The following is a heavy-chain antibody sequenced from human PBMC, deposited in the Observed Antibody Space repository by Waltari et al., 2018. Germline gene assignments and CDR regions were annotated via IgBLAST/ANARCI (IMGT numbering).Heavy chain of an antibody. CDR2: IYHSGST. V-gene: IGHV4-38-2*01. CDR3: ARHVSNGYGDYYYYGMDV. CDR1: GYSISSGYY. Sequence: QVQLQESGPGLVKPSETLSLTCAVSGYSISSGYYWGWIRQPPGTGLEWIGSIYHSGSTYYNPSLKSRVTISVDTSKNQFSLKLSSVTAADTAVYYCARHVSNGYGDYYYYGMDVWGQGTTVTVSS. J-gene: IGHJ6*02. D-gene: IGHD4-17*01.